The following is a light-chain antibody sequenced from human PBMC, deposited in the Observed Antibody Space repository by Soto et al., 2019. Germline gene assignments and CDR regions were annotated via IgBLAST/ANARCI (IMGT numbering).Light chain of an antibody. CDR1: SSDVGAYNY. Sequence: QSALTQPASVSGSPGQSITISCTGTSSDVGAYNYVSWYQQHPGKAPKLMIYDVNIRPSGVSNRFSGSQSGNTASLTISGLQAEDEADYYRTSWPTSTTMKFGGGTKVTVL. V-gene: IGLV2-14*01. J-gene: IGLJ2*01. CDR2: DVN. CDR3: TSWPTSTTMK.